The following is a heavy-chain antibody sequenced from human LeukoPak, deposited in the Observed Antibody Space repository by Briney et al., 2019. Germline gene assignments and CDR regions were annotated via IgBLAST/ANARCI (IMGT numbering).Heavy chain of an antibody. CDR1: GFTFSSYA. CDR2: ISGTGGST. CDR3: AKALMPHYYDSSGYYH. D-gene: IGHD3-22*01. V-gene: IGHV3-23*01. J-gene: IGHJ5*02. Sequence: GGSLRLSCAASGFTFSSYAMSWVRQAPGQGLEWVSAISGTGGSTYYADHVKSRYTITRDNSKNTLYVQMNSLRAEDTAVYYCAKALMPHYYDSSGYYHWGQGTLVTVSS.